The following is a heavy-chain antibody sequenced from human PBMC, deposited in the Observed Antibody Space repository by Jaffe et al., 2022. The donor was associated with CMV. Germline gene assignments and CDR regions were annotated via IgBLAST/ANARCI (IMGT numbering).Heavy chain of an antibody. J-gene: IGHJ4*02. D-gene: IGHD5-12*01. Sequence: QITLKESGPTLVKPTQTLTLTCSFSGLSLDNNGEGVGWIRQPPGRPLEWLALVYWDDDTRYNPSLRGRLTITKDTSRNQVVLTMTNMDPVDTGTYYCANRRLGYNIFDYWGQGTLVTVSS. V-gene: IGHV2-5*02. CDR1: GLSLDNNGEG. CDR3: ANRRLGYNIFDY. CDR2: VYWDDDT.